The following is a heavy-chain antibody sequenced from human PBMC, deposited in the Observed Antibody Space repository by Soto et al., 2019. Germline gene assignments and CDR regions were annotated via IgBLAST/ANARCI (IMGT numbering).Heavy chain of an antibody. V-gene: IGHV3-11*01. CDR1: GFTFSDNY. Sequence: PGGSLRLSCAASGFTFSDNYMSWIRRAPGQGLEWVSYISSSGSAIYYADSVKGRFTISRDNAKNSLYLQMNSLRAEDTAVYYCARYCTGGNCYGYDAFDIWGQGTMVTVSS. CDR3: ARYCTGGNCYGYDAFDI. CDR2: ISSSGSAI. D-gene: IGHD2-15*01. J-gene: IGHJ3*02.